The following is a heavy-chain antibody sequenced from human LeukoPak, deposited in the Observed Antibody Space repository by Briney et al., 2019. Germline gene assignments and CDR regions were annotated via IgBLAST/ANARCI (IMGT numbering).Heavy chain of an antibody. CDR1: GYTFSSYW. D-gene: IGHD2-15*01. Sequence: GESLKISCKASGYTFSSYWIGWVRQMPGKGLEWMGIIYPGDSDTRYSPSFQGQVTISADKSISTAYLQWSSLKASDTAMYYCARLAEYYYYYMDVWGKGTTVTVSS. J-gene: IGHJ6*03. V-gene: IGHV5-51*01. CDR3: ARLAEYYYYYMDV. CDR2: IYPGDSDT.